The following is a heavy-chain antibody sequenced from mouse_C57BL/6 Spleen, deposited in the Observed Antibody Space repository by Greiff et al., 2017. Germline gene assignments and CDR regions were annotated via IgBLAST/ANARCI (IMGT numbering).Heavy chain of an antibody. V-gene: IGHV1-64*01. CDR2: IHPNSGST. J-gene: IGHJ2*01. CDR1: GYTFTSYW. CDR3: ANIYYYGSSDY. Sequence: VQLQQPGAELVKPGASVKLSCKASGYTFTSYWMHWVKQRPGQGLAWIGMIHPNSGSTNYNEKFKSKATLTVDKSSSTAYMQLSSLTSEDSAVYYCANIYYYGSSDYWGQGTTLTVSS. D-gene: IGHD1-1*01.